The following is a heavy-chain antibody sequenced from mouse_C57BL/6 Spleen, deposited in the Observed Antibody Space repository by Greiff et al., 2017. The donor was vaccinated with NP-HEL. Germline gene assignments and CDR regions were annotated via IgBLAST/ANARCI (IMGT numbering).Heavy chain of an antibody. D-gene: IGHD1-1*01. CDR2: IYPGDGDT. CDR1: GYAFSSSW. J-gene: IGHJ3*01. CDR3: ARDYGSSPPWFAY. V-gene: IGHV1-82*01. Sequence: VQLQESGPELVKPGASVKISCKASGYAFSSSWMNWVKQRPGKGLEWIGRIYPGDGDTNYNGKFKGKATLTADKSSSTAYMQLSSLTSEDSAVYFCARDYGSSPPWFAYWGQGTLVTVSA.